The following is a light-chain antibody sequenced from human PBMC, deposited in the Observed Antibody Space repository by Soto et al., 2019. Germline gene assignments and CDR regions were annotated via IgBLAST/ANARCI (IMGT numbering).Light chain of an antibody. J-gene: IGKJ4*01. CDR1: QGIAPY. CDR2: AAS. Sequence: DVQMTQSPSSLSASVGDRVTITCRASQGIAPYLAWFQQKPGKVPKLLIYAASTLHSGVPSRFSGSGSGTDFTLTISSLQPEDVATYYCQKYNSDTITFGGGTKVEIK. V-gene: IGKV1-27*01. CDR3: QKYNSDTIT.